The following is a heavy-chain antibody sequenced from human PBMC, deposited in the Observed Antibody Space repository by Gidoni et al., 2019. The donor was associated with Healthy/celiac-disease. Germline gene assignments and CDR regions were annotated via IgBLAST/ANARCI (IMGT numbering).Heavy chain of an antibody. Sequence: QVQLQQWGAGLLKPSELLARTCAVYAGSFSGSYWSWIRQPPGKGLEWMGEINHSGSTNYNPSLKSRVTISVDTSKNQFSLKLSSVTAADTAVYYCARGIGEDAFDIWGQGTMVTVSS. CDR1: AGSFSGSY. CDR2: INHSGST. D-gene: IGHD3-10*01. J-gene: IGHJ3*02. V-gene: IGHV4-34*01. CDR3: ARGIGEDAFDI.